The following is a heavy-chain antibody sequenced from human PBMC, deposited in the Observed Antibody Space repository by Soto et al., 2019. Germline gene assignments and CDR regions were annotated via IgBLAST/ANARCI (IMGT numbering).Heavy chain of an antibody. CDR2: IYYSGST. CDR3: ARDRDYGFDFDY. Sequence: QVQLQQWGAGLLKPSETLSLTCAVYGGSFSSGDYYWSWIRQPPGKGLEWIGYIYYSGSTYYNPSLKSRVTISVDTSKNQFSLKLSSVTAADTAVYYCARDRDYGFDFDYWGQGTLVTVSS. J-gene: IGHJ4*02. V-gene: IGHV4-30-4*01. D-gene: IGHD4-17*01. CDR1: GGSFSSGDYY.